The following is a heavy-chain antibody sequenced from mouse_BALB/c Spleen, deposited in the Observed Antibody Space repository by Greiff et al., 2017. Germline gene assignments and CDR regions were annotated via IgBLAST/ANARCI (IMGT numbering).Heavy chain of an antibody. V-gene: IGHV14-3*02. D-gene: IGHD1-2*01. J-gene: IGHJ2*01. Sequence: VQLKESGAELVKPGASVKLSCTASGFNIKDTYMHWVKQRPEQGLEWIGRIDPANGNTKYDPKFQGKATITADTSSNTAYLQLSSLTSEDTAVYYCATATSYFDYWGQGTTLTVSS. CDR1: GFNIKDTY. CDR3: ATATSYFDY. CDR2: IDPANGNT.